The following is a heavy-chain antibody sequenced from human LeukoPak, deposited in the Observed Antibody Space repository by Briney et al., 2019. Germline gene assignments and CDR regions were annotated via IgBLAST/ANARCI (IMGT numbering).Heavy chain of an antibody. Sequence: PGGSLRLSCAASGFTFSSCWMSWVRQAPGKGLEWVTNIKQDGSEKYYVDSVKGRFTISRDNAKNSLYLQMNSLRAEDTAVYYCARAKRQQLVLGNWFDPWGQGTLVTVSS. CDR2: IKQDGSEK. CDR3: ARAKRQQLVLGNWFDP. V-gene: IGHV3-7*01. D-gene: IGHD6-13*01. J-gene: IGHJ5*02. CDR1: GFTFSSCW.